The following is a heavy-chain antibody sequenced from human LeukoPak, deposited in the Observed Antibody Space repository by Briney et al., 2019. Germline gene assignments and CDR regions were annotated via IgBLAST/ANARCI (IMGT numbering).Heavy chain of an antibody. Sequence: ASVKVSCKASGYTFTSYGISWVRQAPGQGLEWMGWISAYNGNTNYAQKLQGRVTMTTDTSTSTAHMELRSLRSDDTAVYYCARDPHEFSSGWSHFEYWGQGTLVTVSS. CDR3: ARDPHEFSSGWSHFEY. J-gene: IGHJ4*02. V-gene: IGHV1-18*01. D-gene: IGHD6-19*01. CDR2: ISAYNGNT. CDR1: GYTFTSYG.